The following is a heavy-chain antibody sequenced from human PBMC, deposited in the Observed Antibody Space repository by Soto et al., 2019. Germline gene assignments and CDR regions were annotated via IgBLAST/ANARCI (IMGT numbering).Heavy chain of an antibody. J-gene: IGHJ6*02. CDR1: GFTFSSYW. D-gene: IGHD1-1*01. V-gene: IGHV3-74*01. CDR2: INSDGSST. Sequence: EVQLVESGGGLVQPGGSLRLSCAASGFTFSSYWMHWVRQAPGKGLVWVSRINSDGSSTSYADSVKGRFTISRDNAKNTLYLQMNSLRAEDTAVYYCARGAYNWNDDDYGMDVWGQGTTVTVSS. CDR3: ARGAYNWNDDDYGMDV.